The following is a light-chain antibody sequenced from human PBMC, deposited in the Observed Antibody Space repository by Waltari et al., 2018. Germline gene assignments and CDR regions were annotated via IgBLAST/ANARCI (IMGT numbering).Light chain of an antibody. V-gene: IGKV3-11*01. CDR3: QQRRNWPLT. CDR2: DTS. CDR1: HSVGTY. Sequence: EIVLIQSPAILSFSPGERATLSCRASHSVGTYLAWYQQRPGQSPRLLIFDTSYRATGIPARFSGSGSETDFTLTISSLQPEDFAVYYCQQRRNWPLTFGGGTRVQI. J-gene: IGKJ4*01.